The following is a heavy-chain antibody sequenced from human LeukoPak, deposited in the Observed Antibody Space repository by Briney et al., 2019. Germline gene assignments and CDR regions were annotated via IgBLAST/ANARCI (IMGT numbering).Heavy chain of an antibody. D-gene: IGHD2-2*01. CDR1: GGSISSYH. J-gene: IGHJ6*03. CDR3: ARTTEGYCSSTRCYGFDYYYYMDV. V-gene: IGHV4-59*01. CDR2: IYYSGST. Sequence: SETLSLTCTVSGGSISSYHWSWIRQPPGKGLEWIGYIYYSGSTNYNPSLKSRVTISVDTSKNQFSLKLSSVTAADTAVYYCARTTEGYCSSTRCYGFDYYYYMDVWGKGTTVTISS.